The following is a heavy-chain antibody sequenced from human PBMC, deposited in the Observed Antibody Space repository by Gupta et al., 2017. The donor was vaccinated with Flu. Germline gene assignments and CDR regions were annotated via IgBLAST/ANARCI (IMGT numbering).Heavy chain of an antibody. V-gene: IGHV1-69-2*01. CDR2: VDPEDGET. Sequence: MHWVQQAPGKGLEWMGLVDPEDGETIYAEKFQGRVTITADTSTDTADRELSSLRSEETAVYDCATEDIVVVPAAHPGNMDVWGKGTTVTVSS. D-gene: IGHD2-2*01. CDR3: ATEDIVVVPAAHPGNMDV. J-gene: IGHJ6*03.